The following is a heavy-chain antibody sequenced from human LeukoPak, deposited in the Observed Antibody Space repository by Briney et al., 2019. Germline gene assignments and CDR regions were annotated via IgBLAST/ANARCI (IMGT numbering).Heavy chain of an antibody. V-gene: IGHV3-74*01. Sequence: GGSLRLSCAASGFTFSNYWMHWVRQAPGKGLVWVSRIKSDGSRTDYADSVKGRFTISRDNAKNTLYLQMNSLRAEDTVVYYCARELPFDYWGQGTLVTVSS. CDR2: IKSDGSRT. J-gene: IGHJ4*02. CDR1: GFTFSNYW. CDR3: ARELPFDY. D-gene: IGHD2-15*01.